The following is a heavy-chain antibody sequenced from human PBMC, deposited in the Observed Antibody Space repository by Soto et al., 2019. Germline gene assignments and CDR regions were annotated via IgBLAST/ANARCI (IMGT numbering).Heavy chain of an antibody. CDR2: TRNKANSYTT. J-gene: IGHJ4*02. Sequence: EVQLVESGGGLVQPGGSLRLSCAASGFTLSDHYMDWVRQAPGKGLEWIGRTRNKANSYTTEYAASVKGRFIISRDNSKNSVYLQMNSLNTDDTAVYYCARGRFSFDFWGQGTLVTVFS. D-gene: IGHD3-3*01. CDR1: GFTLSDHY. CDR3: ARGRFSFDF. V-gene: IGHV3-72*01.